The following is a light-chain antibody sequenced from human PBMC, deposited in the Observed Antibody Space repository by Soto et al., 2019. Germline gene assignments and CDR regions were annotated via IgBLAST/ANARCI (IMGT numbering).Light chain of an antibody. CDR2: DAS. CDR3: QQYHNYWT. CDR1: QIINNW. Sequence: IQMTQSPSTLSAFVGDRVPLTCRASQIINNWLAWYQQKPGKAPNLLIYDASKLESGVPSRFSGSRSGTEFTLTISSLQPDDLATYFCQQYHNYWTFGQGTKV. J-gene: IGKJ1*01. V-gene: IGKV1-5*01.